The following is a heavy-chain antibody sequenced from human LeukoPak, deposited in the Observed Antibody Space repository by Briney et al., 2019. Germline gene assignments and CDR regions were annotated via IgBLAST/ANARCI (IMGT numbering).Heavy chain of an antibody. J-gene: IGHJ3*01. Sequence: SQTLSLTCAISGDSVSRNNIAWNWFRQSPSRGLEWLGRTYYSSKWYNDYAVSVKSRITIYPDTSKNQFSLHLNSVTPEDTAVFYCAREWNNAFDFWGQGTMVTVSS. D-gene: IGHD1-1*01. V-gene: IGHV6-1*01. CDR2: TYYSSKWYN. CDR3: AREWNNAFDF. CDR1: GDSVSRNNIA.